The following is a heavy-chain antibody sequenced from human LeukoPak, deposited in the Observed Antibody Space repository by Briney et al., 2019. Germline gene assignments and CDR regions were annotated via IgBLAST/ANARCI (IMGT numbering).Heavy chain of an antibody. Sequence: PSETLSLTCTVSGGSMSDYYWSFIRQPAGKGLEWIGRIHTSGTTYFNPSLKSRITTSVDTSKNQFSLRLSSMTAADTAVYFCARGDYYDGGGRNWFDPWGQGTLVTVSS. CDR1: GGSMSDYY. D-gene: IGHD3-16*01. V-gene: IGHV4-4*07. J-gene: IGHJ5*02. CDR3: ARGDYYDGGGRNWFDP. CDR2: IHTSGTT.